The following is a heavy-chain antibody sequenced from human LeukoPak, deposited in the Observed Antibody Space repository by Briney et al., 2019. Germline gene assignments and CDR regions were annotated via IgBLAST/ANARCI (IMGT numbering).Heavy chain of an antibody. D-gene: IGHD1-26*01. J-gene: IGHJ6*03. CDR1: GFTFSSYS. CDR2: ISSSSSYI. V-gene: IGHV3-21*01. CDR3: ARDKWELRYYYYMDV. Sequence: GGSLRLSCAASGFTFSSYSMNWVRQAPGKGLEWVSSISSSSSYIYYADSVKGRFTISRDNAKNSLYLQMNSLRAEDTAVYYCARDKWELRYYYYMDVWGKGTTVTVSS.